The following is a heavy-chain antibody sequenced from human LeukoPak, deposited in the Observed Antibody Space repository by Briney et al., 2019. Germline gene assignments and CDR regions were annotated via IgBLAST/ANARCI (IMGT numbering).Heavy chain of an antibody. CDR3: AKVTAASP. J-gene: IGHJ5*02. D-gene: IGHD6-13*01. CDR1: GFTFSSYG. CDR2: IRYDGSNK. Sequence: PGGSLRLSCAASGFTFSSYGIHWVRKAPGKGLERVAFIRYDGSNKYYADSVKGRFTISRDNSKNTLYLQMNSLRAEDTAVYYCAKVTAASPWGQGTLVTVSS. V-gene: IGHV3-30*02.